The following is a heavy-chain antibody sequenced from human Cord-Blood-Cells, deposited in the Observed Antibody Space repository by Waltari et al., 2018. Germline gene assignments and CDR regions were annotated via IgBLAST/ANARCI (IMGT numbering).Heavy chain of an antibody. V-gene: IGHV3-13*01. CDR3: ARGGPYSSSFDY. CDR2: IGTAGYT. D-gene: IGHD6-6*01. CDR1: VLTFSRSH. J-gene: IGHJ4*02. Sequence: EVQLVESGGGWVQPGVSLRLYCAASVLTFSRSHVHRLRQATGKGLELFSAIGTAGYTYYPGSVKGRFTISRKNAKNSLYLQMNSLRAGDTAVYYCARGGPYSSSFDYWGQGTLVTVSS.